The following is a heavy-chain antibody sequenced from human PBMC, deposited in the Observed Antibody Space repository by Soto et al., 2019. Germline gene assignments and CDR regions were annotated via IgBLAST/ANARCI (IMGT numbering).Heavy chain of an antibody. Sequence: PCGSRRLSCALSACSFSNYSINWVRLAPGKGLVWVSYISSSSSTIYYADFVKGRFTISRDNAKNSLYLQMHSLRDADTAVYYCARDIGECYYGMDVWGQGTTVTVSS. D-gene: IGHD1-26*01. CDR1: ACSFSNYS. CDR2: ISSSSSTI. CDR3: ARDIGECYYGMDV. J-gene: IGHJ6*02. V-gene: IGHV3-48*02.